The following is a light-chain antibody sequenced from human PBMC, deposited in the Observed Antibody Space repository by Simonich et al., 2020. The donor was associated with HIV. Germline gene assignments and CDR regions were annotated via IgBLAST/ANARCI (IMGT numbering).Light chain of an antibody. CDR3: QQYNNWPLF. V-gene: IGKV3-15*01. Sequence: DIVMTQSPATLSVSPGDTATLSRRASQSVSSNLAWYQQKPGPAPRLLIYGSSTRATGIPARFSGSGSGTEFTLTISSMQSEDFAVYYCQQYNNWPLFFGQGTKLEIK. CDR1: QSVSSN. J-gene: IGKJ2*01. CDR2: GSS.